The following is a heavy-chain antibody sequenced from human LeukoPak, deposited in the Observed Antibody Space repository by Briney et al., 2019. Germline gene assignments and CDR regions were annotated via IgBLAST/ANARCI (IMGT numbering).Heavy chain of an antibody. CDR1: GFTFSSYS. J-gene: IGHJ4*02. CDR3: ARDQGYSSGSCDY. Sequence: GGSLRLSCAASGFTFSSYSMNWVRQAPGKGLEWVSSISSSSSYIYYADSVKGRFTISRDNAKNSLYLQMNSLRAEGTAVYYCARDQGYSSGSCDYWGQGTLVTVSS. V-gene: IGHV3-21*01. D-gene: IGHD6-19*01. CDR2: ISSSSSYI.